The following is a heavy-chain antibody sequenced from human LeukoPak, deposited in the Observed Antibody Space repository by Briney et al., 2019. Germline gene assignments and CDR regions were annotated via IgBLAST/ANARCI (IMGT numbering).Heavy chain of an antibody. Sequence: ASVMVSCKASGYTFTGYYMHWVRQAPGQGLEWMGGIIPIFGTANYAQKFQGRVTITADESTSTAYMELSSLRSEDTAVYYCARAAYVYSSSWYSDYWGQGTLVTVSS. V-gene: IGHV1-69*13. J-gene: IGHJ4*02. D-gene: IGHD6-13*01. CDR2: IIPIFGTA. CDR3: ARAAYVYSSSWYSDY. CDR1: GYTFTGYY.